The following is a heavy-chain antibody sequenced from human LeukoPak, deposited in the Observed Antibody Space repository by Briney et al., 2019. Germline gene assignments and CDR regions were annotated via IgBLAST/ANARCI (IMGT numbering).Heavy chain of an antibody. CDR2: ISGSGGST. V-gene: IGHV3-23*01. CDR3: ARDFGPALYCTNGVCPTPLDY. D-gene: IGHD2-8*01. CDR1: GFTFSSYA. Sequence: GGSLRLSCAASGFTFSSYAMSWVRQAPGKGLEWVSAISGSGGSTYYADSVKGRFTISRDNAKNSLYLQMNSLRAEDTALYHCARDFGPALYCTNGVCPTPLDYWGQGTLVTVSS. J-gene: IGHJ4*02.